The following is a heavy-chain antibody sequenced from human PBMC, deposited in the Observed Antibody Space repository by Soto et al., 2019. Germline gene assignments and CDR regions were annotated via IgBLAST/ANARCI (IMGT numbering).Heavy chain of an antibody. J-gene: IGHJ4*02. CDR2: IQYGGTT. Sequence: QLQLQESGPGLVKASETLSLTCTVSGGSITRNNHFWGWIRQSPGKGLEWIGSIQYGGTTNYNPSLKSRVIKSAETSKNQFSVMMSSVTAADTDVYYCARLGSSGWYHGSYFDYWGQGTLVTVSS. CDR1: GGSITRNNHF. D-gene: IGHD6-19*01. CDR3: ARLGSSGWYHGSYFDY. V-gene: IGHV4-39*01.